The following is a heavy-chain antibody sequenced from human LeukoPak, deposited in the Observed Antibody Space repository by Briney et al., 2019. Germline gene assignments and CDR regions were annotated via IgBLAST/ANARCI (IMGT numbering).Heavy chain of an antibody. CDR3: AKTGSGWYFDY. Sequence: GGSLRLSCAASGFTFSNAWMTWVRQAPGKGLEWVAVISYDGSNKYYADSVKGRFTISRDNSKNTLYLQMNSLRPEDTSVYYCAKTGSGWYFDYWGQGTLVTVSS. V-gene: IGHV3-30*18. J-gene: IGHJ4*02. CDR1: GFTFSNAW. D-gene: IGHD6-19*01. CDR2: ISYDGSNK.